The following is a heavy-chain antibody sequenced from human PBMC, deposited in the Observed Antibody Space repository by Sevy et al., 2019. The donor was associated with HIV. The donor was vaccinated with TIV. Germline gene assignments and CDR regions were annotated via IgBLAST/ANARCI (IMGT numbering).Heavy chain of an antibody. V-gene: IGHV1-69*13. CDR2: IIPIFGTA. J-gene: IGHJ6*02. D-gene: IGHD2-15*01. Sequence: ASLKVSCKASGGTFSSYAISWVRQAPGQGLEWMGGIIPIFGTANYAQKFQGRVTITADESTSTAYMVLSSLRSEDTAVYYCARDPGYCSGGSCYRPLKRVRYGMDVWGQGTTVTVSS. CDR3: ARDPGYCSGGSCYRPLKRVRYGMDV. CDR1: GGTFSSYA.